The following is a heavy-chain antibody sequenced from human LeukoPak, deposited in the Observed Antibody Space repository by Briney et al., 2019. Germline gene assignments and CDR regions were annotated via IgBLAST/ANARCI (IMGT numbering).Heavy chain of an antibody. V-gene: IGHV3-7*01. Sequence: PGGSLRLSCAASGFTFSSYWMSWVRQAPGKGLEWVANIKQDGSEKYYVDSVKGRFTISRDNAKNSLYLQMNSLRAEDTAVYYCARRTHTTYYDFWSGYSNTLYDAFDIWGQGTMVTVSS. D-gene: IGHD3-3*01. CDR3: ARRTHTTYYDFWSGYSNTLYDAFDI. J-gene: IGHJ3*02. CDR1: GFTFSSYW. CDR2: IKQDGSEK.